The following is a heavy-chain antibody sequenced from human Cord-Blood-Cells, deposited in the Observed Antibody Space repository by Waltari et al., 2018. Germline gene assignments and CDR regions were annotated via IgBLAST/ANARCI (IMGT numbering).Heavy chain of an antibody. V-gene: IGHV4-34*01. D-gene: IGHD5-18*01. Sequence: QVQLQQWGAGLLKPSETLSLTCAVYGGSFSGYYWSWIRQPPGKGLEWIGEINHSGSTNYNPSRKSRVTISVDTSKNQFSLKLSSVTAADTAVYYCARWRIQLWYFDYWGQGTLVTVSS. J-gene: IGHJ4*02. CDR2: INHSGST. CDR3: ARWRIQLWYFDY. CDR1: GGSFSGYY.